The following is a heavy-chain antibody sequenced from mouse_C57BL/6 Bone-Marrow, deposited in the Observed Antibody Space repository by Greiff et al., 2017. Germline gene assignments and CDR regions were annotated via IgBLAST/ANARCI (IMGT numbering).Heavy chain of an antibody. J-gene: IGHJ2*01. CDR1: GFTFSSYA. CDR2: ISDGGSYT. D-gene: IGHD1-1*01. V-gene: IGHV5-4*01. Sequence: EVQVVESGGGLVKPGGSLKLSCAASGFTFSSYAMSWVRQTPEKRLEWVATISDGGSYTYYPDNVKGRFTISRDNAKNNLYLQMSHLKSEDTAMYYCARGLLARHFDYWGQGTTLTVSS. CDR3: ARGLLARHFDY.